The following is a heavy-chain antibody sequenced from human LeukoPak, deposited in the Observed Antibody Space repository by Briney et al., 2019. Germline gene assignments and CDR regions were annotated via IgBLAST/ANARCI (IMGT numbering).Heavy chain of an antibody. J-gene: IGHJ4*02. Sequence: GGSLRLSCAASGFTFGGCSMTWFRQAPGEGLEWVANVAPDGSAQNYVDSLEGRFTISRDNPNNSLYLQMHSLRAEDAAVYYCARVIAGAIDYWGQGTLVTVSS. D-gene: IGHD2-15*01. V-gene: IGHV3-7*01. CDR1: GFTFGGCS. CDR2: VAPDGSAQ. CDR3: ARVIAGAIDY.